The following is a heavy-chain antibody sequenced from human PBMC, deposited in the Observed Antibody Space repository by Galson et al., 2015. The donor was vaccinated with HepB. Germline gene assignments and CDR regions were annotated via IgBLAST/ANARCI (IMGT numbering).Heavy chain of an antibody. CDR2: TYYRSKWYD. Sequence: CAISGDSVSSNSAAWNWIRQSPSRGLEWLGRTYYRSKWYDDYAVPVKSRITINPDTSKNQFSLQLNSVTPEDTAVYYCARQYSSGWSYYYGMDVWGQGTTVTVSS. V-gene: IGHV6-1*01. CDR3: ARQYSSGWSYYYGMDV. CDR1: GDSVSSNSAA. D-gene: IGHD6-19*01. J-gene: IGHJ6*02.